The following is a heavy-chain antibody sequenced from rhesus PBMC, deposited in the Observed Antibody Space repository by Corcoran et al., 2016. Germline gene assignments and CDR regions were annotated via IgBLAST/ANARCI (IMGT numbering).Heavy chain of an antibody. Sequence: QVQLQESGPGVVKSSETLSLTCAVSGGSISDSYRWSWIRQPPGKGLEWIGYIYGSSTSTNYNPSLQVRVTISKDTSKNQFSLKLSSVTAADTAVFYCARDGDSSWSVFDYWGQGVLVTVSS. D-gene: IGHD6-13*01. CDR3: ARDGDSSWSVFDY. V-gene: IGHV4S10*01. CDR2: IYGSSTST. J-gene: IGHJ4*01. CDR1: GGSISDSYR.